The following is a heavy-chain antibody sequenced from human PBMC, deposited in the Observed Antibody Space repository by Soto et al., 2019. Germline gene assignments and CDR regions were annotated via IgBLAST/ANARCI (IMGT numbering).Heavy chain of an antibody. Sequence: QVQLVQSGAEVKKPGASVKVSCKASGYTFTGYYMHWVRQAPGQGLEWMGWINPNSGGTNYAQKFQGGVPMSKDLSSXTAYMELSRLRSDDTAVYYCARAHCGGDCYSGVDYWGQGTLVTVSS. CDR2: INPNSGGT. V-gene: IGHV1-2*02. D-gene: IGHD2-21*02. CDR1: GYTFTGYY. CDR3: ARAHCGGDCYSGVDY. J-gene: IGHJ4*02.